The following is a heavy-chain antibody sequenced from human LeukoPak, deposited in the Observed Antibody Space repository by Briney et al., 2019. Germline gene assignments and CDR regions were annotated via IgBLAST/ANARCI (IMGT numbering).Heavy chain of an antibody. Sequence: ASVKVSCKASGYTFTDYYMHWVRQAPGQGLEWMGWINPNSGGTNYAQKFQGRVTMTRDTSISTAYMELSRLRSDDTAVYYCARARIYDFWSGYPGEIDYWGQGTLVTVSS. D-gene: IGHD3-3*01. CDR2: INPNSGGT. V-gene: IGHV1-2*02. CDR1: GYTFTDYY. CDR3: ARARIYDFWSGYPGEIDY. J-gene: IGHJ4*02.